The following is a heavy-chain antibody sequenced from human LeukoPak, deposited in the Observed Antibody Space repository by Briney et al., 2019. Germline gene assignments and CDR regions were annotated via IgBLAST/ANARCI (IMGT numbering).Heavy chain of an antibody. D-gene: IGHD5-18*01. V-gene: IGHV4-59*08. Sequence: PGGSLRLSCAASGFTFSNYDMLWVRQAPGKGLEWIGYIYYSGSTNYNPSLKSRVTISVDTSKNQFSLKLSSVTAADTAVYYCARVDTAMPRYFDYWGQGTLVTVSS. CDR3: ARVDTAMPRYFDY. CDR1: GFTFSNYD. J-gene: IGHJ4*02. CDR2: IYYSGST.